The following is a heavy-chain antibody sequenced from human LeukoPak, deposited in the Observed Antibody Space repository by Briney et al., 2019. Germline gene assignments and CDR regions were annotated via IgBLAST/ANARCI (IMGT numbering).Heavy chain of an antibody. CDR1: GFTFSSYA. CDR2: ISGSGSST. CDR3: AKDWGGYSSSWFDY. J-gene: IGHJ4*02. Sequence: GGSLRLSCAASGFTFSSYAMSWVRQAPGKGLEWVSAISGSGSSTYYADSVKGRFTISRDNSKNTLYLQMNSLRAEDTAVYYCAKDWGGYSSSWFDYWGQGTLVTVSS. D-gene: IGHD6-13*01. V-gene: IGHV3-23*01.